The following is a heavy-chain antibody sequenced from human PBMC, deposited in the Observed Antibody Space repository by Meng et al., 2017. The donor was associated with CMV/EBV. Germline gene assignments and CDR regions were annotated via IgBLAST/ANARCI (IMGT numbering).Heavy chain of an antibody. V-gene: IGHV3-30*04. CDR1: GFTFSSYA. CDR3: ARDLGEQLEGISGPRV. Sequence: GESLKISCAASGFTFSSYAMHWVRQAPGKGLEWVAVISYDGSNKYYADSVKGRFTISRDNSKNTLYLQMNSLRAEDTAVYYCARDLGEQLEGISGPRVWGQGTRVTVSS. D-gene: IGHD6-6*01. CDR2: ISYDGSNK. J-gene: IGHJ4*02.